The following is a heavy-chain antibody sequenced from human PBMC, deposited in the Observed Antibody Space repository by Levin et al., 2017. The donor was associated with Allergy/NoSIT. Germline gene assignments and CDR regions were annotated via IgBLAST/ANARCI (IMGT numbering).Heavy chain of an antibody. CDR2: ISNSGNT. CDR1: SGSISNYH. D-gene: IGHD3-10*01. V-gene: IGHV4-59*08. Sequence: PSETLSLTCSVSSGSISNYHWSWIRQSPAEGLEWIGHISNSGNTNYNPSLTSRVTISLDTSKSQISLRLSTVTAADTAVYYCARHVYIDGSHFEHWGQGTLVAVSS. CDR3: ARHVYIDGSHFEH. J-gene: IGHJ4*02.